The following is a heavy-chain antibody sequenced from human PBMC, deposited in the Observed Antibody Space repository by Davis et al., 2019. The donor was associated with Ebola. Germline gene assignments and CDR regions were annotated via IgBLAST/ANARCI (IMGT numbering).Heavy chain of an antibody. V-gene: IGHV3-21*06. CDR1: GFSFGNYA. CDR2: INSDSSYH. D-gene: IGHD3-3*01. CDR3: VRDAYSDFWSGYTSQSPGDY. J-gene: IGHJ4*02. Sequence: PGGPLRPPCAASGFSFGNYALNWVRQAPGKGLEWVSSINSDSSYHYYADSVKGRFTISRDNANNSLYLQMNSLRAEDTAVYYCVRDAYSDFWSGYTSQSPGDYWGQGTLVTVSS.